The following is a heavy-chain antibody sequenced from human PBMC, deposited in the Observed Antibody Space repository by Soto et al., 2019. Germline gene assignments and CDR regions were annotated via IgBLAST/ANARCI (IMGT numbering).Heavy chain of an antibody. Sequence: QVQLVQSGAEVKKPGSSVKVSCKGSGGTFNRYTITWVRQAPGQGLEWMGRIIPMFGIASYAQNFQGRVTSTADKSTSTACMELGSLRSEDTAVYYCARDSGRSDVVGAAISVMYVWGQGSTVTVSS. D-gene: IGHD2-15*01. CDR1: GGTFNRYT. CDR3: ARDSGRSDVVGAAISVMYV. J-gene: IGHJ6*02. V-gene: IGHV1-69*08. CDR2: IIPMFGIA.